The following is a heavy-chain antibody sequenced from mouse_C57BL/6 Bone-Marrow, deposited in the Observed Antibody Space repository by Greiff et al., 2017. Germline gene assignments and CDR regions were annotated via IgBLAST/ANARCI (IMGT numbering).Heavy chain of an antibody. V-gene: IGHV1-82*01. Sequence: QVQLQQSGPELVKPGASVKISCKASGYAFSSSWMNWVKQRPGKGLEWIGRIYPGDGDTNYNGKFKGKATLTADKSSSTAYMQLSSLTSEDSAVYFCARDPHYYGSSSHWYFDVWGTGTTDTVSS. CDR3: ARDPHYYGSSSHWYFDV. J-gene: IGHJ1*03. CDR1: GYAFSSSW. CDR2: IYPGDGDT. D-gene: IGHD1-1*01.